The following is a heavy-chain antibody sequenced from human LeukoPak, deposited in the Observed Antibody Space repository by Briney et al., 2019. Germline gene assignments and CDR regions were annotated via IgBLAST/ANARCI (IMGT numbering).Heavy chain of an antibody. CDR1: GVSISSSNSY. Sequence: PLETLSLTCTVSGVSISSSNSYWGWIRQPPGTGLEWIGSIYYTGNTYYNASLKSRVTISIDTSKNQISLRLTSVTVTDTAMYYCARQTGSGLFTLPGGQGTLVTVSS. D-gene: IGHD3/OR15-3a*01. CDR2: IYYTGNT. V-gene: IGHV4-39*01. CDR3: ARQTGSGLFTLP. J-gene: IGHJ4*02.